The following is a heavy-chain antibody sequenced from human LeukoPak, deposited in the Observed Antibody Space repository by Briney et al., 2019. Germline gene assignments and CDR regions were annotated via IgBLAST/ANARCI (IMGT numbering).Heavy chain of an antibody. V-gene: IGHV3-7*01. Sequence: PGGSLRLSCAASGFTFSGHWMTWVRQAPGEGLEWVGNIKQDGSEKCYVDSVRGRFTISRDNAKDSLFLYMNSLRADDTAVYYCARDRLGTGSHDYWGQGALVTVSS. CDR2: IKQDGSEK. J-gene: IGHJ4*02. D-gene: IGHD7-27*01. CDR1: GFTFSGHW. CDR3: ARDRLGTGSHDY.